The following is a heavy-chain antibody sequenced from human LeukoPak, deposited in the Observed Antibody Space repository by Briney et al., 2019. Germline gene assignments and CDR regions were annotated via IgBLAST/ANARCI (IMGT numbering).Heavy chain of an antibody. CDR3: VYQVMGVVE. Sequence: GGSLRLSCLASGFTFSNFAMHWVRQAPGKGLEYVSGISRSGGGTYYADSVQGRFTISRDNSKNTLYLQMSSLRPEGTAVHYCVYQVMGVVEWGQGTLVTVSS. CDR1: GFTFSNFA. J-gene: IGHJ1*01. D-gene: IGHD2-15*01. V-gene: IGHV3-64D*09. CDR2: ISRSGGGT.